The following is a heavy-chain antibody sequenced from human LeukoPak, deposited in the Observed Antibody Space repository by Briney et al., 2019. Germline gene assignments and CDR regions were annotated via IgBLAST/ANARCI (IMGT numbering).Heavy chain of an antibody. V-gene: IGHV4-31*03. Sequence: PSQTLSLTCTVSGGSISSGGYYWSWIRQHPGQGLECIGYIYCSGSTYYNPSLKSRVNISVETSQNHFLPKLSYVTGADKGVYYCARSLSLDLDAFDIWGQGTMVSVSS. CDR1: GGSISSGGYY. CDR2: IYCSGST. D-gene: IGHD3/OR15-3a*01. CDR3: ARSLSLDLDAFDI. J-gene: IGHJ3*02.